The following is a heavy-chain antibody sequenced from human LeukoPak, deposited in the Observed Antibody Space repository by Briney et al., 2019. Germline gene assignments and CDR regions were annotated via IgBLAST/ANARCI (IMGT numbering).Heavy chain of an antibody. Sequence: GGSLRLSCAASGFTFSSYTMNWVRQAPGKGLEWVSSISASGNYIYYTGSLKGRFTISRDNAKNSLYLQMNSLRADDTAVYYCARGSSALDYWGQGTLVTVSS. CDR2: ISASGNYI. V-gene: IGHV3-21*01. J-gene: IGHJ4*02. D-gene: IGHD3-3*01. CDR1: GFTFSSYT. CDR3: ARGSSALDY.